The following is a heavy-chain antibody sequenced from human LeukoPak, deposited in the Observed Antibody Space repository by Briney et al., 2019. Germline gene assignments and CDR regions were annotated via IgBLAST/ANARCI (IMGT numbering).Heavy chain of an antibody. D-gene: IGHD2-15*01. CDR1: GFTVSSNY. V-gene: IGHV3-33*08. Sequence: GGSLRLSCAASGFTVSSNYMSWVRQAPGKGLEWVAVIWYDGSNKYYADSVKGRFTISRDNSKNTLYLQMNSLRAEDTAVYYCAREPPGYCSGGSCYPCDYWGQGTLVTVSS. J-gene: IGHJ4*02. CDR2: IWYDGSNK. CDR3: AREPPGYCSGGSCYPCDY.